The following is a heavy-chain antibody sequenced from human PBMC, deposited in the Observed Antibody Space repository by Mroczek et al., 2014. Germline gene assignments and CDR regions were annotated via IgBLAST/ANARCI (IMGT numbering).Heavy chain of an antibody. CDR1: GDSIKSDDYY. CDR2: IYYTGST. D-gene: IGHD5-18*01. CDR3: ARRRRRYTYGWDY. J-gene: IGHJ4*02. V-gene: IGHV4-31*03. Sequence: QVQLQGVGAQDRVKPSETLSLTCTVSGDSIKSDDYYWSWIRQHPGKGLEWIGYIYYTGSTYYNPSLKSRASISVDTSKNDFSLKMTSVTAADTAVYYCARRRRRYTYGWDYWGQGTLVTVSA.